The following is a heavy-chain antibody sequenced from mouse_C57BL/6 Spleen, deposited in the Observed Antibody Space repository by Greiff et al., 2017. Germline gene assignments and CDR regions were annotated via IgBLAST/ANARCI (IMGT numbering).Heavy chain of an antibody. V-gene: IGHV3-6*01. CDR3: ASIYDGYSGFAY. Sequence: EVKVEESGPGLVKPSQSLSLTCSVTGYSITSGYYWNWIRQFPGNKLEWMGYISYDGSNNYNPSLKNRISITRDTSKNQFFLKLNSVTTEDTATYYCASIYDGYSGFAYWGQGTLVTVSA. CDR2: ISYDGSN. CDR1: GYSITSGYY. J-gene: IGHJ3*01. D-gene: IGHD2-3*01.